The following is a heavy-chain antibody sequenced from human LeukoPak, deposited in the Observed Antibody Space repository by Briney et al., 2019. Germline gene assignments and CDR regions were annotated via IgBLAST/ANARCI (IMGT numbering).Heavy chain of an antibody. CDR1: GFTFSSYS. Sequence: PGGSLRLSCAASGFTFSSYSMSWVRQAPGKGLEWVSAISSNSGSTYYADSVKGRFTISRDNSKNTLYLQMNSLRAEDTAVYYCAGKLPYDAFDIWGKGKMVTFSS. CDR2: ISSNSGST. V-gene: IGHV3-23*01. D-gene: IGHD1-1*01. CDR3: AGKLPYDAFDI. J-gene: IGHJ3*02.